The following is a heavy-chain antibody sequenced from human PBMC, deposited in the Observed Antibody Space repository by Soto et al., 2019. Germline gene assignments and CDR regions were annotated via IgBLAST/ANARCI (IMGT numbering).Heavy chain of an antibody. D-gene: IGHD2-21*02. CDR2: IHYSGSA. Sequence: QVQLQESGPGLVRPSQTLSLTCTVSGGSISFDHYHWTWIRQPAGKGLEWIGYIHYSGSAYYNPSLQSRVSMSVDTSKNLFSLKLSSVTAADTAVYFCVREDDGGDRDYYGLDVWGQGTTVTVSS. CDR3: VREDDGGDRDYYGLDV. CDR1: GGSISFDHYH. J-gene: IGHJ6*02. V-gene: IGHV4-30-4*01.